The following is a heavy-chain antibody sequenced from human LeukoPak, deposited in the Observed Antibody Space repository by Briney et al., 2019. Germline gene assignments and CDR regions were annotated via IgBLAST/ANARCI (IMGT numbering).Heavy chain of an antibody. CDR1: GFTFSSYW. V-gene: IGHV3-7*03. J-gene: IGHJ4*02. CDR2: IKQDGSEK. Sequence: GGSLRLSCAASGFTFSSYWMSWVRQAPGKGLEWVANIKQDGSEKYYVDSVKGRFTISRDNAKNSLYLQMNSLRAEDTALYYCARAWLAYRYYFDYWGQGTLVTVSS. D-gene: IGHD6-19*01. CDR3: ARAWLAYRYYFDY.